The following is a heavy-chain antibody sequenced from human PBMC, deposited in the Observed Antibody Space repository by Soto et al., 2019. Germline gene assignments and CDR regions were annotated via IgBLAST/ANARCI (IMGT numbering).Heavy chain of an antibody. CDR2: ISYDGSNK. Sequence: QVQLVESGGGVVQPGRSLRLSCAASGFTFSSYGMHWVRQAPGKGLKWVAVISYDGSNKYYADSVKGRFTISRDNSKNTLYLQMNSLRAEDTAVYYCAKDSTVVVTAIGSWYFDLWGRGTLVTVSS. CDR1: GFTFSSYG. J-gene: IGHJ2*01. V-gene: IGHV3-30*18. CDR3: AKDSTVVVTAIGSWYFDL. D-gene: IGHD2-21*02.